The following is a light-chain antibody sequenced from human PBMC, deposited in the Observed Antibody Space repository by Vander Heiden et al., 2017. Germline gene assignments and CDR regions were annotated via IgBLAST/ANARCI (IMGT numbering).Light chain of an antibody. V-gene: IGKV3-11*01. CDR1: QSVSSY. CDR2: DAS. CDR3: QQRSNLWT. J-gene: IGKJ1*01. Sequence: EIVLTQSPATLSLSPGERATLSCRASQSVSSYLAWYQQKPGQAPRLLIYDASNRATGIPDRFSGSGSGTDFTLTSSSLEPEDFAVYYWQQRSNLWTFGRGTKVEIK.